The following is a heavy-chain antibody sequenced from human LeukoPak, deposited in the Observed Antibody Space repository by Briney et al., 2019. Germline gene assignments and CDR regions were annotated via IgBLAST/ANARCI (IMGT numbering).Heavy chain of an antibody. V-gene: IGHV3-7*01. Sequence: GGSLRLSCTASGFTFSSYWMSWVRQTPGKGLEWVANIKEDGSEKNYVDSVKGRFTISRDNAKNSLFLQMNSLRVEDTAVYYCVISKGPGLAVYWGQGTLVTVSS. CDR2: IKEDGSEK. J-gene: IGHJ4*02. CDR1: GFTFSSYW. CDR3: VISKGPGLAVY. D-gene: IGHD6-19*01.